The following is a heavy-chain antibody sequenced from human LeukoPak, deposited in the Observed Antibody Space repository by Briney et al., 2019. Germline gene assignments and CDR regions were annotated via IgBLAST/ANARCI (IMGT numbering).Heavy chain of an antibody. CDR2: ISAYNGNT. V-gene: IGHV1-18*01. CDR3: ARGPYGSSWYGGSVNNWFDP. D-gene: IGHD6-13*01. J-gene: IGHJ5*02. Sequence: ASVKVSCKASGYTFTSYGISWVRQAPGQGLEWMGWISAYNGNTNYAQKLQGRVTMTTDTSTSTAYMELRSLRSDDTAVYYCARGPYGSSWYGGSVNNWFDPWGQGTLVTVSS. CDR1: GYTFTSYG.